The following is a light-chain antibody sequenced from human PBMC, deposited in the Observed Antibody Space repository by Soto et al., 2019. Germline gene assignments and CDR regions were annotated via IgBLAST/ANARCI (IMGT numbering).Light chain of an antibody. V-gene: IGKV3-20*01. Sequence: EIVLTQSPGTLSLSSGERATLSCRASQSVSSSYLAWYQQKPGQAPRLLIYGASSRATGIPDRFSGSGSGTDFTLTISRLEPEDFEVYYCQQYGSPPCTFGPGTKVEIK. CDR3: QQYGSPPCT. J-gene: IGKJ1*01. CDR1: QSVSSSY. CDR2: GAS.